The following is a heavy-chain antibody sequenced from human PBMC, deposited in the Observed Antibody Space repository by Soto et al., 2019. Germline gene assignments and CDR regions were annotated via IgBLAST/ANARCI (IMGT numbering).Heavy chain of an antibody. Sequence: PSETLSLTCAVYGGSFSGYYWSWIRQPPEKGLEWIGEINHSGSTNYNPSLKSRVTISLDTSKNQFSLKLTSVTAADTAVYYCAIRGDYYDSSGEANDIWCQGTMVT. D-gene: IGHD3-22*01. CDR1: GGSFSGYY. V-gene: IGHV4-34*01. CDR3: AIRGDYYDSSGEANDI. CDR2: INHSGST. J-gene: IGHJ3*02.